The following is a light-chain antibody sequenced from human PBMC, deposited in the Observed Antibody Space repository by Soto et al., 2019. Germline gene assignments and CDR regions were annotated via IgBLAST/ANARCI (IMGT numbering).Light chain of an antibody. Sequence: EIVLTQSPATLSLSPGERATLSCRASQSVSSSLAWYQQKPGQAPRLLIYDASNRASGIPARFSGSGSGTDFTLTLSSLEPEDFAVSHCKQRINSITVAHGTRLDIK. CDR1: QSVSSS. J-gene: IGKJ5*01. CDR2: DAS. CDR3: KQRINSIT. V-gene: IGKV3-11*01.